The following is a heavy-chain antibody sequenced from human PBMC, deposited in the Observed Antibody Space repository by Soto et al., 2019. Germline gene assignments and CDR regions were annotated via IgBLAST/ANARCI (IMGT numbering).Heavy chain of an antibody. J-gene: IGHJ4*02. CDR2: INSDGSGT. V-gene: IGHV3-74*01. Sequence: GGSLRLSCAASGFTFSSYWMHWVRQAPGKGLVWVSRINSDGSGTSYADSVKGRFTISRDNAKNTLYLQMNSLRAEDTAVYYCARVDHHGGDYDLDYWGQGTLVTVSS. CDR3: ARVDHHGGDYDLDY. CDR1: GFTFSSYW. D-gene: IGHD4-17*01.